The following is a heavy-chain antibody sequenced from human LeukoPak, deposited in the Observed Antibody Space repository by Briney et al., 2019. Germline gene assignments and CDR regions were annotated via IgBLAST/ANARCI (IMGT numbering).Heavy chain of an antibody. CDR1: GYSFTSYW. D-gene: IGHD6-13*01. Sequence: GESLKISCKGSGYSFTSYWIGWVRQMPGKGLEWMGIIYPGDSDTGYSPSFQGQVTISADKSISTAYLQWSSLKASDTAMYYCARRIDAAGTFYYYYGMDVWGQGTTVTVSS. CDR2: IYPGDSDT. J-gene: IGHJ6*02. V-gene: IGHV5-51*01. CDR3: ARRIDAAGTFYYYYGMDV.